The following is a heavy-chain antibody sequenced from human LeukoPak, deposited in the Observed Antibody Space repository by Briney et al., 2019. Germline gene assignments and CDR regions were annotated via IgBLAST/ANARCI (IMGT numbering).Heavy chain of an antibody. CDR3: ARENYFDY. CDR2: IHYSGST. V-gene: IGHV4-61*01. CDR1: GGSISSSYY. Sequence: PSETLSLTCTVSGGSISSSYYWGWIRQFPGKGLEWIGFIHYSGSTNYNPSLKSRVTISVDTPKNQFSLKLRSVTAADTAVYYCARENYFDYWGQGTVVTVSS. J-gene: IGHJ4*02.